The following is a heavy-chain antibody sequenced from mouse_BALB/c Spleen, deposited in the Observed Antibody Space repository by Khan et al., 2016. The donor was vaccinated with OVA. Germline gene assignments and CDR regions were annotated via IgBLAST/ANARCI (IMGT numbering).Heavy chain of an antibody. Sequence: QVQLKQSGPGLVAPSQSLSITCTVSGFPLSRYSVHWVRQPPGKGLEWLGMIWAGGSKDYNSGLKSRLSINKDNSKSQVFLKMSSLQTDDTAIYYGVRNRDGGSYWYFDVWGAGTTVTVSS. CDR2: IWAGGSK. V-gene: IGHV2-6-4*01. CDR1: GFPLSRYS. J-gene: IGHJ1*01. D-gene: IGHD1-2*01. CDR3: VRNRDGGSYWYFDV.